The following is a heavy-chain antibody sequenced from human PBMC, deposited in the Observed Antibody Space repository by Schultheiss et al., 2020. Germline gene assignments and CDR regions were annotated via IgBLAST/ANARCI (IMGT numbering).Heavy chain of an antibody. CDR3: TRGWASTWYYFDF. D-gene: IGHD6-13*01. V-gene: IGHV4-59*01. CDR2: IYDSGST. J-gene: IGHJ4*02. CDR1: GGSISSYY. Sequence: SETLSLTCTVSGGSISSYYWSWIRQPPGKGLEWIGYIYDSGSTNYNPSLKSRVTISIDMSRNQFSLKLRSVTAADTAVYYCTRGWASTWYYFDFWGQGTLVTVSS.